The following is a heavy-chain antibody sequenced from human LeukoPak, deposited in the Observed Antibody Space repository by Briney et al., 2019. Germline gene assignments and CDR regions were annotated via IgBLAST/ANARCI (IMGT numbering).Heavy chain of an antibody. CDR1: GYTFTSYD. CDR2: MNPNSGNT. Sequence: ASVKVSCKACGYTFTSYDINWVRQATGQGLEWMGWMNPNSGNTGYAQKFQGRVTMTRNTSISTAYMELSSLRSEDTAVYYCARGLLSYDFWSGYYSGARKYYYGMDVWGQGTTVTVSS. J-gene: IGHJ6*02. V-gene: IGHV1-8*01. D-gene: IGHD3-3*01. CDR3: ARGLLSYDFWSGYYSGARKYYYGMDV.